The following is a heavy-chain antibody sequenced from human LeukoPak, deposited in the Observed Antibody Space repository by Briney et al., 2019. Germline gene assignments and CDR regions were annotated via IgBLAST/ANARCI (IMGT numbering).Heavy chain of an antibody. Sequence: PSETLSLTCTVSGGSISSYYWSWIRQPPGKGLEWIGYIYYSGSTNYNPSLKSRVTISVDTSKNQFSLKLSSVTAADTAVYYCARLARYFDWFSPGGWFDPWGQGTLVAVSS. CDR2: IYYSGST. CDR3: ARLARYFDWFSPGGWFDP. D-gene: IGHD3-9*01. J-gene: IGHJ5*02. CDR1: GGSISSYY. V-gene: IGHV4-59*01.